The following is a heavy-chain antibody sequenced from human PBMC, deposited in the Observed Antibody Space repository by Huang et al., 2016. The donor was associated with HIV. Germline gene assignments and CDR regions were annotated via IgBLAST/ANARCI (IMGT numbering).Heavy chain of an antibody. V-gene: IGHV1-18*01. Sequence: QIQLVQSGGEVKKPGASVKVSCKASGYTFTSYGISWLRQAPGKGLEWMGWISAITGNTHYAQKFQGRVTMTTDTSSTTAYMGLRSLTSDDTAVYYCARGTYGDFWGQGTLVTVSS. CDR1: GYTFTSYG. D-gene: IGHD3-16*01. J-gene: IGHJ4*02. CDR2: ISAITGNT. CDR3: ARGTYGDF.